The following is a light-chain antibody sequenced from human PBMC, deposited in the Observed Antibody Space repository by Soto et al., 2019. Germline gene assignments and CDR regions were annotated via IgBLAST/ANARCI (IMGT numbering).Light chain of an antibody. V-gene: IGKV3-11*01. Sequence: EIVLTQSPATLSLSPGERATLSCRASQSVSSYLAWYQQKPGQAPRLLIYDASNRATGIPARFSGSGSGTDFTLTISGLEPEDFAVYYRQQRSNWPPITFGQGTRLEIK. CDR1: QSVSSY. J-gene: IGKJ5*01. CDR3: QQRSNWPPIT. CDR2: DAS.